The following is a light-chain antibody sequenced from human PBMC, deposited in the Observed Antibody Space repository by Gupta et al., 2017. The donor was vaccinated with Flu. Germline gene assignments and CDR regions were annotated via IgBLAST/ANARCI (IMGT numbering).Light chain of an antibody. CDR3: QQRSITPWI. V-gene: IGKV3-11*01. J-gene: IGKJ1*01. CDR1: QSVSSY. CDR2: DAS. Sequence: IVLTQSPATLSFSPGERATLSCRASQSVSSYLAWYQQKPGQAPRFLIYDASNRATGVPARFSGSGSGTDFTLTISSLEPEDVAVYYCQQRSITPWIFGQGTKVEIK.